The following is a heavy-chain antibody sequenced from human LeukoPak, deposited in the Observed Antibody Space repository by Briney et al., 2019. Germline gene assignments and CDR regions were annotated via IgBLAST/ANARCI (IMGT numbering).Heavy chain of an antibody. CDR2: ISSSSSYI. Sequence: GGSLRLSCAASGFTFSSYSMNWVRQAPGKGLEWVSSISSSSSYIYYADSVKGRFTISRDNAKNSLYLQMNSLRAEDTAVYYCARWSDYGDNYFDYWGQGTLVTVSS. D-gene: IGHD4-17*01. J-gene: IGHJ4*02. CDR3: ARWSDYGDNYFDY. CDR1: GFTFSSYS. V-gene: IGHV3-21*01.